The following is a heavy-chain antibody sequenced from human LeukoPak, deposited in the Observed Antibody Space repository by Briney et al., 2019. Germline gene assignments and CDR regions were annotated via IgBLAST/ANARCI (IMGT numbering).Heavy chain of an antibody. CDR2: INSDGSST. CDR3: ARRDSSGWYAMDY. D-gene: IGHD6-19*01. J-gene: IGHJ4*02. V-gene: IGHV3-74*01. Sequence: GGSLRLSCAASGFTFSNYAMSWVHQAPGKGLVWVSRINSDGSSTSYADSVKGRFTISRDNAKNTLYLQMNSLRAEDTAVYYCARRDSSGWYAMDYWGQGTLVTVSS. CDR1: GFTFSNYA.